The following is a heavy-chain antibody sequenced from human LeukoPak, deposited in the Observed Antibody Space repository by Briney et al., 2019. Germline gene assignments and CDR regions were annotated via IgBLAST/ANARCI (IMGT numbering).Heavy chain of an antibody. CDR2: IRWNGGSI. V-gene: IGHV3-9*03. D-gene: IGHD1-26*01. J-gene: IGHJ4*02. CDR3: AKDISPDIVRATGNFGY. CDR1: GFSFDDYA. Sequence: GGSLRLFCAPSGFSFDDYAMHCVRHARGKGLEWVSGIRWNGGSIGYADSVKGRFTISRDNAKNSLYLQMNSLRAEDMALYYCAKDISPDIVRATGNFGYWGQGTLVTVSS.